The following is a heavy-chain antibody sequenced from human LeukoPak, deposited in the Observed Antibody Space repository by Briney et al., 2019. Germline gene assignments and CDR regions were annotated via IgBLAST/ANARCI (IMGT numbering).Heavy chain of an antibody. D-gene: IGHD4-17*01. CDR1: GGSISSGSYY. J-gene: IGHJ4*02. CDR3: ARDGDYGDYEY. V-gene: IGHV4-61*02. Sequence: TLSLTCAVSGGSISSGSYYWCWIRQPAGKGQEWIGRIHSSGSTNYNPSLKSRVSISADTSKNQFSLKLTSVTAADTAVYYCARDGDYGDYEYWGQGTLVTVSS. CDR2: IHSSGST.